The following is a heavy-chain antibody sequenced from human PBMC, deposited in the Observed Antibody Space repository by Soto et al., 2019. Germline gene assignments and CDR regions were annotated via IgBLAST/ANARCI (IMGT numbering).Heavy chain of an antibody. CDR3: ARSNQGDEIDP. V-gene: IGHV4-59*01. CDR2: IYYSRST. D-gene: IGHD2-21*01. J-gene: IGHJ5*02. Sequence: PSETLSLTCTVSGGSIGSYYWSWIRQPPGKGLEWIGYIYYSRSTNYNPSLKSRVTISVDTSKNQFSLKLSSVTAADTAVYYCARSNQGDEIDPWGQGSLLTLSS. CDR1: GGSIGSYY.